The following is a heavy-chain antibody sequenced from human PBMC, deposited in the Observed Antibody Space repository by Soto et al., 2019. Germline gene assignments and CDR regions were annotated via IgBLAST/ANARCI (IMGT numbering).Heavy chain of an antibody. CDR2: IYHSGST. CDR3: ARVRVSMVRGVVYYFVS. V-gene: IGHV4-4*02. CDR1: GGSISSSNW. Sequence: TSETLSLTCAVSGGSISSSNWWSWVRQPPGKGLEWIGEIYHSGSTNYNPSLKSRVTISVDKSKNQFSLKLSSVTAADTAVYYCARVRVSMVRGVVYYFVSWGQGTLVTVSS. J-gene: IGHJ4*02. D-gene: IGHD3-10*01.